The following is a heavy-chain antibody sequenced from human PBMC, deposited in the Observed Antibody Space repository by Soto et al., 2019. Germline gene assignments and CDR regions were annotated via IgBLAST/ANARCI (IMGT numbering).Heavy chain of an antibody. V-gene: IGHV1-69*12. Sequence: QVQLVQSGAEVRKPGSSVKVSCKVSGDSFISYAISWVRQAPGQGLEWMGGIIPIFGRGNYAQRFQGRVAITADESTSTVHMELSGLRSEDTAVYYCARVGSTVETAMVSQYYYGMDVWGQGTTVTVSS. J-gene: IGHJ6*02. CDR2: IIPIFGRG. D-gene: IGHD5-18*01. CDR1: GDSFISYA. CDR3: ARVGSTVETAMVSQYYYGMDV.